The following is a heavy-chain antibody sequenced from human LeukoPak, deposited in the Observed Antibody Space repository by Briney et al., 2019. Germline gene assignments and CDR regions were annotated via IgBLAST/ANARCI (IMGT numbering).Heavy chain of an antibody. D-gene: IGHD6-19*01. CDR1: GFTFSSYA. CDR2: ISYDGSNK. V-gene: IGHV3-30*04. J-gene: IGHJ4*02. Sequence: GGSLRLSCAASGFTFSSYAMHWVRQAPGKGLEWVAVISYDGSNKYYADSVKGRFTISRDNSKNTLYLQMNSLRAEDTAVYYCARGHASGWDFFDYWGRGTLVTVSS. CDR3: ARGHASGWDFFDY.